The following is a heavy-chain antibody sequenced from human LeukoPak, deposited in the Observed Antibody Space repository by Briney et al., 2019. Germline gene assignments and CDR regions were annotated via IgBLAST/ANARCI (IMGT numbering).Heavy chain of an antibody. Sequence: GASVKVSCKASGGSFSTNAISWVRQAPGQGLEWMGALIPVFDTGTYSQKFQDRLTITADQSTSTVYMELSSLTSEDTAVYYCTRDLGYGNGGNYWGQGTLSPSPQ. D-gene: IGHD5-18*01. CDR3: TRDLGYGNGGNY. J-gene: IGHJ4*02. CDR1: GGSFSTNA. V-gene: IGHV1-69*13. CDR2: LIPVFDTG.